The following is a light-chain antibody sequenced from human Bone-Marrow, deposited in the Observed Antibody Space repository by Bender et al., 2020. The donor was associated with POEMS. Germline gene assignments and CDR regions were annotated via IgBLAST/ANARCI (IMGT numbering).Light chain of an antibody. CDR2: GDK. J-gene: IGLJ1*01. CDR1: NSDVGHYNL. Sequence: QSALTQPASVSGSPGQSVTISCTGTNSDVGHYNLVSWYQQYPGKVPKVLIYGDKRRPSGVSPRFSASKSGNVAFLTISSLQTEDEADYFCCSFAGGPYVFGTGT. CDR3: CSFAGGPYV. V-gene: IGLV2-23*01.